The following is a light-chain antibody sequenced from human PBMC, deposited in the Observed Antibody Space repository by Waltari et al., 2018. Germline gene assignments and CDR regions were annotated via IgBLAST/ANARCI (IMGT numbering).Light chain of an antibody. CDR3: NSRDTRGNHFVV. CDR2: DKD. V-gene: IGLV3-19*01. J-gene: IGLJ2*01. Sequence: SSELTQDPAVSVALGQTVRITCPGDHLRSYYVRWYQKKPGQAPMLVIYDKDNRPSGIPERFSGSSSGNIASLTITGAQAEDEADYYCNSRDTRGNHFVVFGGGTKLTVL. CDR1: HLRSYY.